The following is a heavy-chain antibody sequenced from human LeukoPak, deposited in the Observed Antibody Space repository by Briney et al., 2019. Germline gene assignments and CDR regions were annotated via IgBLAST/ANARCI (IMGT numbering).Heavy chain of an antibody. CDR2: ISSSGGTI. J-gene: IGHJ4*02. CDR3: ARDTTPYDFWSGLPYYFDY. V-gene: IGHV3-11*01. CDR1: GFTFSDYY. D-gene: IGHD3-3*01. Sequence: GSLRLSCAASGFTFSDYYMSWIRQAPGKGLEWVSYISSSGGTIYYADSVKGRFTISRDNAKNSLYLQMNSLRAEDTAVHYCARDTTPYDFWSGLPYYFDYWGQGTLVTVSS.